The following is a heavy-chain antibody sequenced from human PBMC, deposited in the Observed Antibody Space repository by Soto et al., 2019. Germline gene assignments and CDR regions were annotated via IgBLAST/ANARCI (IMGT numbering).Heavy chain of an antibody. CDR3: AHVTTVVTLGSFDI. CDR2: IYWDDDK. J-gene: IGHJ3*02. Sequence: QITLKESGPTLVKSTQTLTLTCTFSGFSLSSSGMGVGWIRQPPGKALEWLTLIYWDDDKRYSPSLKSRLTITKDTSKNQLVLTMTNMDPVDTATYFCAHVTTVVTLGSFDIWGQGTVVTVSS. CDR1: GFSLSSSGMG. V-gene: IGHV2-5*02. D-gene: IGHD2-21*02.